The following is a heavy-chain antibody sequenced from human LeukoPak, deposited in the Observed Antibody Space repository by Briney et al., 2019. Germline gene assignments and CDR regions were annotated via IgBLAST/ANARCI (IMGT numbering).Heavy chain of an antibody. V-gene: IGHV1-2*02. Sequence: ASVKVSCKTSGYTFTAYYLHWVRQAPGQGPEWMGWINPDSGGTNYAQRFQGRVTMTRDTSISTAFVELSSLRSDDTAVYYCARNYYTSGSPLYYYYYMDVWGKGTTVTVSS. J-gene: IGHJ6*03. D-gene: IGHD3-10*01. CDR1: GYTFTAYY. CDR2: INPDSGGT. CDR3: ARNYYTSGSPLYYYYYMDV.